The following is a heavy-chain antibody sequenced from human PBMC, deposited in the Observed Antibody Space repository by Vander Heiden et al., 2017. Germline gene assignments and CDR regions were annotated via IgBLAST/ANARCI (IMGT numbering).Heavy chain of an antibody. CDR2: IYPGGSDT. Sequence: EVQLVQSGAEVKKPGASLKISCQGSGYSFSPYWIGWVRQMPGKGLGWMGIIYPGGSDTKYSPSFQGQVTLSVDKSISTAYLQWTSLKASDTAIYYGARRYDTRGNTKGFDSWGQGTLVTVSS. V-gene: IGHV5-51*01. CDR3: ARRYDTRGNTKGFDS. J-gene: IGHJ4*02. CDR1: GYSFSPYW. D-gene: IGHD3-22*01.